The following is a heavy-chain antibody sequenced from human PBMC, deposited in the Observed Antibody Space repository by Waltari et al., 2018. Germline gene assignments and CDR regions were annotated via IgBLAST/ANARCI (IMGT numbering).Heavy chain of an antibody. D-gene: IGHD3-22*01. V-gene: IGHV3-23*01. J-gene: IGHJ4*02. CDR2: IMGSGGST. CDR1: GFTFSSYA. CDR3: AKDWDYYDSSGYYYVDY. Sequence: EVQLLESGGGLVQPGGSLRLSCAASGFTFSSYAMSWVRQAPGKGLEWVSAIMGSGGSTYYADSVKGRFTISRDNSKNTLYLQMNSLRAEDTAVYYCAKDWDYYDSSGYYYVDYWGQGTLVTVSS.